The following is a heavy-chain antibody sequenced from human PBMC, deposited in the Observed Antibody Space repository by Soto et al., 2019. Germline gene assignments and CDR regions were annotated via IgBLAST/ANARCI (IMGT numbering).Heavy chain of an antibody. CDR3: ARVEGKLVRNFYYYYYYMDV. V-gene: IGHV3-11*01. CDR1: GFTFSDYY. D-gene: IGHD6-6*01. Sequence: GGSLRLSCAASGFTFSDYYMSWIRQAPGKGLEWVSYISSSGSTIYYADSVKGRFTISRDNAKNSLYLQMNSLRAEDTAVYYCARVEGKLVRNFYYYYYYMDVWGKGTTVTVSS. J-gene: IGHJ6*03. CDR2: ISSSGSTI.